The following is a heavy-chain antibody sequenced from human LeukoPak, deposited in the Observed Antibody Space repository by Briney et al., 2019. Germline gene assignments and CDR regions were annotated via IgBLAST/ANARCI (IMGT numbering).Heavy chain of an antibody. Sequence: SETLSLTCTVSGDSISSTSYYWDWIRQRPGKGLEWIGSIYNSGTTYYNPSLKSRVTISVDTSKNQFSLKVSSVTAADTAVYYCASRVYGLGSFNYWGQGTLVIVSS. CDR3: ASRVYGLGSFNY. J-gene: IGHJ4*01. CDR1: GDSISSTSYY. V-gene: IGHV4-39*01. CDR2: IYNSGTT. D-gene: IGHD3-10*01.